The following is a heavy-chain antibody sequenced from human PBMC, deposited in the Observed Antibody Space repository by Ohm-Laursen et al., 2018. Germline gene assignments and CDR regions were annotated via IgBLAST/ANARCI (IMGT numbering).Heavy chain of an antibody. CDR1: GYSISSGYY. CDR2: IYHSGNT. CDR3: ARGSYCSGSTCHNLAWLGP. Sequence: SDTLSLTCAVSGYSISSGYYWGWIRQPPGKGLEWIGGIYHSGNTYDNPSLKSRVTMSIDTTKNQFSLKLASVTAADTAVYYCARGSYCSGSTCHNLAWLGPWGQGTLVTVSS. D-gene: IGHD2-15*01. J-gene: IGHJ5*02. V-gene: IGHV4-38-2*01.